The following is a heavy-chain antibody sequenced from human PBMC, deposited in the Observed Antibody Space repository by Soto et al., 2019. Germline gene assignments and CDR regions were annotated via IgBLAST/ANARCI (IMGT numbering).Heavy chain of an antibody. J-gene: IGHJ6*02. CDR1: GYTFTSYG. D-gene: IGHD3-3*01. V-gene: IGHV1-18*04. Sequence: ASVKVSCKASGYTFTSYGISWVRQAPGQGLEWMGWISAYNGNTNYAQKLQGRVTMTTDTSTSTAYMELRSLRSDDTAVYYCARHEPTIYYYYGMDVWGQGTTVTVSS. CDR3: ARHEPTIYYYYGMDV. CDR2: ISAYNGNT.